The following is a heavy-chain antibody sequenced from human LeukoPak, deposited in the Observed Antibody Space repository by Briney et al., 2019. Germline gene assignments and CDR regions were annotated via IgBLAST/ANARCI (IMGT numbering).Heavy chain of an antibody. CDR3: AKWQGSGNYVDY. J-gene: IGHJ4*02. D-gene: IGHD1-26*01. Sequence: PGGSLRLSCTASGFRFSDHYMSWIRQAPGKGLEWVSFISSGGSIIYYADFVKGRFTISRDNSKNTLYLQMNNLRAEDTAVYYCAKWQGSGNYVDYWGQGTLVTVSS. CDR2: ISSGGSII. CDR1: GFRFSDHY. V-gene: IGHV3-11*04.